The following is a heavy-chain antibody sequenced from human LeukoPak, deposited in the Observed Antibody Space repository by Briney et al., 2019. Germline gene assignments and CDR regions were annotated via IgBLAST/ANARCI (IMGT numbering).Heavy chain of an antibody. Sequence: GGSLRLSCAASGFTFSNYGLSWVRQAPGKGLEWVSTIRGSGFNTYYADSVKGRFTISRDNAKNSLYLQMNSLRAEDTAVYYCAKIVCSGGSCYYNDAFDIWGQGTMVTVSS. CDR1: GFTFSNYG. V-gene: IGHV3-21*01. D-gene: IGHD2-15*01. CDR3: AKIVCSGGSCYYNDAFDI. J-gene: IGHJ3*02. CDR2: IRGSGFNT.